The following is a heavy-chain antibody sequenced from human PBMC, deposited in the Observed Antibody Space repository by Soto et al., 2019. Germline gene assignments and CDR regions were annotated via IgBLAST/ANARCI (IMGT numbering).Heavy chain of an antibody. V-gene: IGHV3-33*01. D-gene: IGHD1-26*01. Sequence: GGSLRLSCAASGFTFSSYGMHWVRQAPGKGLEWVAVIWYDGSNKYYADSVKGRFTISRDNSKNTLYLQMNSLTAEDTAVYYCARGVGALLYSDLWGQGTLVTVSS. CDR3: ARGVGALLYSDL. J-gene: IGHJ4*02. CDR2: IWYDGSNK. CDR1: GFTFSSYG.